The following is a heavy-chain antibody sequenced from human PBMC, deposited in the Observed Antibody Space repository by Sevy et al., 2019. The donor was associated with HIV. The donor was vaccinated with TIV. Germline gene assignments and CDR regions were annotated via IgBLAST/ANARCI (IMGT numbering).Heavy chain of an antibody. CDR2: ISHSGGST. CDR3: AKGTLVVLAVIYYYYGMDV. D-gene: IGHD2-2*02. Sequence: GGSLRLSCAASGFTFSSYAMNWVRQAPGKGLEWVSAISHSGGSTYYADSVKGRFTISRDNSKNTLYLQMNSLRAEDTAVYYCAKGTLVVLAVIYYYYGMDVWGQGTTVTVSS. V-gene: IGHV3-23*01. CDR1: GFTFSSYA. J-gene: IGHJ6*02.